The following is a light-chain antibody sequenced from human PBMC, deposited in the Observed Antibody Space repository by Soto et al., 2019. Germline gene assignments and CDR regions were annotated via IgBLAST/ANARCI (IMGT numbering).Light chain of an antibody. V-gene: IGKV1-5*01. CDR3: QQYSSYSPWT. J-gene: IGKJ1*01. CDR1: QTISNW. CDR2: DVS. Sequence: DILMTQSPSTLSASVGDRVTITCRASQTISNWLAWYQQKPGMAPKLLIYDVSNLEGGVASRFSGSGSGTEFTLTISSLQPGDFASYYCQQYSSYSPWTFGQGTKVEIK.